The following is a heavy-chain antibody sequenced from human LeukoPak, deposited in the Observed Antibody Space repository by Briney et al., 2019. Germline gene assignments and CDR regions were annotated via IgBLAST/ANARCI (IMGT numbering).Heavy chain of an antibody. D-gene: IGHD3-10*01. CDR3: ATQSYGSGSYTDY. CDR2: ISSSSIYT. Sequence: AGESLRLSCAASGFTFSDYYMSWIRQAPGKGLEWVSYISSSSIYTNYADSVKGRFTISRDNAKNSLYLQMNSLRAEDTAVYYCATQSYGSGSYTDYWGQGTLVTVSS. CDR1: GFTFSDYY. J-gene: IGHJ4*02. V-gene: IGHV3-11*03.